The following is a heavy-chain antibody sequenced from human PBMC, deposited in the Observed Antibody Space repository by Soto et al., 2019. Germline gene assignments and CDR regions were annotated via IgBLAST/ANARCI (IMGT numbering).Heavy chain of an antibody. CDR2: IYYSGST. CDR1: GGSIRRNRTTSY. Sequence: WETRSLNWTGSGGSIRRNRTTSYWGWIRPSLGMGLEWICSIYYSGSTFYNPSLKSRVTISVDTSKNQFSLNLNSVTAADTAVFYFARRCVSSTSCYVYWGQRTLVTVSS. J-gene: IGHJ4*02. D-gene: IGHD2-2*01. CDR3: ARRCVSSTSCYVY. V-gene: IGHV4-39*01.